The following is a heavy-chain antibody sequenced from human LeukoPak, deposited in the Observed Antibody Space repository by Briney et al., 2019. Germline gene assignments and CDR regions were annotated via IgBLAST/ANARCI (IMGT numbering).Heavy chain of an antibody. Sequence: GGSLRLSCAASGFTVSSNYMSWVRQAPGKGLGWVSVIYSGGSTYYADSVKGRFTISRDNSKNTLYLQMNSLRAEDTAVYYCARVPPRFYFDYWGQGTLVTVSS. V-gene: IGHV3-66*01. CDR3: ARVPPRFYFDY. J-gene: IGHJ4*02. CDR1: GFTVSSNY. CDR2: IYSGGST.